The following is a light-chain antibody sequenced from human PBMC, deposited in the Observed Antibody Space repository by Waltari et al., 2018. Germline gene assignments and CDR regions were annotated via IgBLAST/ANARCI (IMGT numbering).Light chain of an antibody. CDR3: QVSFHFPLT. CDR1: QDITIY. V-gene: IGKV1-33*01. J-gene: IGKJ4*01. Sequence: DIQMTQSPSSLAASVGDRVTITCQASQDITIYLNWYQQKPGKAPKLLIYDTSKLETGVPSRFSGSGSGTHFTFTISSLQTEDIATYYCQVSFHFPLTFGGGTKLEIK. CDR2: DTS.